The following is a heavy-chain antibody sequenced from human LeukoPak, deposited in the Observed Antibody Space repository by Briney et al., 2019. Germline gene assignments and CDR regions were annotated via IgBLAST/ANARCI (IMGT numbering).Heavy chain of an antibody. D-gene: IGHD3-22*01. Sequence: GGSLRLSCAASGFTFSSYGVSWVRQAPGKGLEWVSGISGSGHRTYYADSVKGRFTISRDNSKSTLYLQMNSLKPEDTALYYCAKDFSSGYYYFDFWGQGTLVTVSS. V-gene: IGHV3-23*01. CDR2: ISGSGHRT. CDR3: AKDFSSGYYYFDF. J-gene: IGHJ4*02. CDR1: GFTFSSYG.